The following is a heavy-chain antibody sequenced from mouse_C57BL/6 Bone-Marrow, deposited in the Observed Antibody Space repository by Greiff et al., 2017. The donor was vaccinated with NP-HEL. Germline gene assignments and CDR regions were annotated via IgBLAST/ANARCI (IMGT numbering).Heavy chain of an antibody. V-gene: IGHV1-18*01. J-gene: IGHJ4*01. Sequence: EVQLQQSGPELVKPGASVKIPCKASGYTFTDYNMDWVKQSHGKSLEWIGDINPNNGGTIYNQKFKGKATLTVDKSSSTAYMELRSLTSEDTAVYYCARGVYGNSGYYAMDYWGQGTSVTVSS. D-gene: IGHD2-1*01. CDR2: INPNNGGT. CDR1: GYTFTDYN. CDR3: ARGVYGNSGYYAMDY.